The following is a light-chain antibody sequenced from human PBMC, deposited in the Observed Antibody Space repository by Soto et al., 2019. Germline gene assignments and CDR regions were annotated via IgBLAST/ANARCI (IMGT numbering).Light chain of an antibody. CDR2: DAS. Sequence: EIVLTQSPATLSLSPGERATLSCRASQSVSSYLAWYQQKPGQAPRLLIYDASNRATGIPARFSGSGSGTDFTLTISSLEPADFAVHYCQQRSKWPHWTFGQGTKVDLK. CDR1: QSVSSY. CDR3: QQRSKWPHWT. V-gene: IGKV3-11*01. J-gene: IGKJ1*01.